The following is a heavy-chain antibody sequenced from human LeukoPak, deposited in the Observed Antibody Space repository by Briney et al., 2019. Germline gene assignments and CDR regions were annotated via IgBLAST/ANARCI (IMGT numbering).Heavy chain of an antibody. D-gene: IGHD2-2*01. Sequence: GESLKIPCKGSGYSFTSYWIGWVRQMPGKGLEWMGIIYPGDSDTRYSPSFQGQVTISADKSISTAYLQWSSLKASDTAMYYCARQASYCSSTSCYVRYYYYGMDVWGKGTTVTVSS. CDR1: GYSFTSYW. CDR2: IYPGDSDT. J-gene: IGHJ6*04. CDR3: ARQASYCSSTSCYVRYYYYGMDV. V-gene: IGHV5-51*01.